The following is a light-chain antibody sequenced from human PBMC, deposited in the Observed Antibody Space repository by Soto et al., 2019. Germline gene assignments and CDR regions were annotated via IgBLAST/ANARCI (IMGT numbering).Light chain of an antibody. Sequence: DIQMTQSPSSVSASVGDRVTITCRASQGVSNRLAWYQQKPGKAPNLLIYTASSLQSGVPSRFSSSGSATDFTLTISRLQPEDFATYYCQQTNSFPLTFGGGTQVENK. CDR2: TAS. CDR1: QGVSNR. V-gene: IGKV1D-12*01. CDR3: QQTNSFPLT. J-gene: IGKJ4*01.